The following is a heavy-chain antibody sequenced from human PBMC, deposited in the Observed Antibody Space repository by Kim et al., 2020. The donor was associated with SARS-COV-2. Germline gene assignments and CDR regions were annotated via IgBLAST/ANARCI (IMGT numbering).Heavy chain of an antibody. CDR1: GFTLEYYG. CDR2: LTRDGLL. J-gene: IGHJ4*02. V-gene: IGHV3-23*01. CDR3: GDYHGAGTHYTY. Sequence: GGSLRLSCAASGFTLEYYGMTWVRQAPGRGLEWVSSLTRDGLLYYANSVKGRFTISRDNSKTMVYLQMSSLRTEDTAVYYCGDYHGAGTHYTYWGQGALVTVAS. D-gene: IGHD3-10*01.